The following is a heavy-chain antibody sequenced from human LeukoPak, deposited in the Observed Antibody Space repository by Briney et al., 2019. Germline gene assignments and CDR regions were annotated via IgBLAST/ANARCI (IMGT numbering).Heavy chain of an antibody. V-gene: IGHV3-48*01. CDR2: ISSSSSTI. CDR3: ARIGDDYGDYYFDY. Sequence: GGSLRLSCAASGFTFSSYSMNWVRQAPGKGLERVSYISSSSSTIYYADSVKGRFTISRDNAKNSLYLQMNSLRAEDTAVYYCARIGDDYGDYYFDYWGQGTLVTVSS. CDR1: GFTFSSYS. J-gene: IGHJ4*02. D-gene: IGHD4-17*01.